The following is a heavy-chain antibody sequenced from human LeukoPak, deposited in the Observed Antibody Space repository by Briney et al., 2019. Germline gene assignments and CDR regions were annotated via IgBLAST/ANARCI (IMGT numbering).Heavy chain of an antibody. J-gene: IGHJ6*03. CDR2: IIPIFGTA. Sequence: SVKVSCKASGGTFSSYAIRWVRQAPGQGLEGMGGIIPIFGTANYAQKFQGRVTITTDESTSTAYMELSSLRSEDTAVYYCARDALVGILTGYVSYYYMDVWGKGTTVTVSS. D-gene: IGHD3-9*01. V-gene: IGHV1-69*05. CDR3: ARDALVGILTGYVSYYYMDV. CDR1: GGTFSSYA.